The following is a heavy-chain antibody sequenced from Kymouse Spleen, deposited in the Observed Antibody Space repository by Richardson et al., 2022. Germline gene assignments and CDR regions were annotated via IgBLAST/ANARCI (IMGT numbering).Heavy chain of an antibody. CDR3: ARGLSMVRGVHYYGMDV. J-gene: IGHJ6*02. Sequence: QVQLQQWGAGLLKPSETLSLTCAVYGGSFSGYYWSWIRQPPGKGLEWIGEINHSGSTNYNPSLKSRVTISVDTSKNQFSLKLSSVTAADTAVYYCARGLSMVRGVHYYGMDVWGQGTTVTVSS. D-gene: IGHD3-10*01. CDR2: INHSGST. V-gene: IGHV4-34*01. CDR1: GGSFSGYY.